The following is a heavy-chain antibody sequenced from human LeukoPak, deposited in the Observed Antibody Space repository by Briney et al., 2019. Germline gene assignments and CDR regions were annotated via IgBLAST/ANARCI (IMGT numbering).Heavy chain of an antibody. CDR2: ISVYDGNT. V-gene: IGHV1-18*01. J-gene: IGHJ4*02. CDR1: GYTFTKYG. D-gene: IGHD3-22*01. Sequence: ASVKVSCKTSGYTFTKYGTSWVRQAPGQGPEWMGWISVYDGNTNYAQKLQDRLTLITDTSTDTAHMELRSLRSDDTAVYYCVRTRGDRSGFYRYWGQGTLVTVSS. CDR3: VRTRGDRSGFYRY.